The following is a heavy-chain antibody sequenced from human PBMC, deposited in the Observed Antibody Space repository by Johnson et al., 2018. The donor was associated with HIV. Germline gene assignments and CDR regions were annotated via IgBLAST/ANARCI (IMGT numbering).Heavy chain of an antibody. CDR2: IWYDGNKK. CDR1: GFTFSSYG. V-gene: IGHV3-30*19. CDR3: AREGELGRDAFDI. D-gene: IGHD1-7*01. J-gene: IGHJ3*02. Sequence: QVQLVESGGGVVQPGRSLRLSCAASGFTFSSYGMHWVRQAPGKGLEWVGVIWYDGNKKYYADSVKGRFTISRDNSKNTLYLQMNSLRAEDTAVYYCAREGELGRDAFDIWGQGTMVTVSS.